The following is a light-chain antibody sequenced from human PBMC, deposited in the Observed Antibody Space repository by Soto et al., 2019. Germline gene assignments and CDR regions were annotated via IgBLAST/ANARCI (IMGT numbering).Light chain of an antibody. CDR3: QQYFNWPPYT. Sequence: EIVLTQSPAALSVSPGDRATLSCRASESVSSNVAWYQQKPGQTPRLLIYGASTRATGVPPRFSGSRSGTEFTLTISSLQSEDFAVYYCQQYFNWPPYTFGQGTKVDIK. CDR2: GAS. J-gene: IGKJ2*01. V-gene: IGKV3-15*01. CDR1: ESVSSN.